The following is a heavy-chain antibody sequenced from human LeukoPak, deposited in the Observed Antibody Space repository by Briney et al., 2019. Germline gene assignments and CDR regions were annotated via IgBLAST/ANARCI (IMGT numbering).Heavy chain of an antibody. D-gene: IGHD3-22*01. Sequence: SETLSLTCTVSGGSISSSSYYWGWIRQPPGKGLEWIGSIYYSGSTYYNPSLKSRVTISVDTSKNQFSLKLSSVTAADTAVYYCARVTYYYDSPAFDPWGQGTLVTVSS. CDR3: ARVTYYYDSPAFDP. CDR1: GGSISSSSYY. CDR2: IYYSGST. V-gene: IGHV4-39*07. J-gene: IGHJ5*02.